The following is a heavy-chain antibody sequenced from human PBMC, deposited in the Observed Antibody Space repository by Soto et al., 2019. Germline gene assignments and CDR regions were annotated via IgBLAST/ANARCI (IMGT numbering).Heavy chain of an antibody. CDR3: ARAGDYDILTGYYTGGWFDP. Sequence: QVQLQESGPGLVKPSQTLSLTCTVSGGSISSGGYYWSWIRQHPGKGLEWIGYIYYSGSTYYNPSLKSRVTIAVDTSKNQYSLNLGSVTAADTAVYYCARAGDYDILTGYYTGGWFDPWGQGTLVTVSS. V-gene: IGHV4-31*03. CDR2: IYYSGST. D-gene: IGHD3-9*01. J-gene: IGHJ5*02. CDR1: GGSISSGGYY.